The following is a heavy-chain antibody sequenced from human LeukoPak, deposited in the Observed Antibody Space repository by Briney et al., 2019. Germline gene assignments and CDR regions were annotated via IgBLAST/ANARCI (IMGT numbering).Heavy chain of an antibody. Sequence: GGSLRLSCAASGFTFSSYAMSWVRQAPGKGLEWVSAISGSGGSTYYADSVKGRFTISRDNSKNTLYLQVNSLRAEDTAVYYCANSGDSSGYYPRWGQGTLVTVSS. CDR3: ANSGDSSGYYPR. V-gene: IGHV3-23*01. J-gene: IGHJ4*02. CDR2: ISGSGGST. D-gene: IGHD3-22*01. CDR1: GFTFSSYA.